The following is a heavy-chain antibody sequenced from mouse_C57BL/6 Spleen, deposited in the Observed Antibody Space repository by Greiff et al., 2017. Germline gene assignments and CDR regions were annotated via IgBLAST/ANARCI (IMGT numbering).Heavy chain of an antibody. CDR1: GYTFTSYW. J-gene: IGHJ4*01. Sequence: QVQLQQPGAELVKPGASVKLSCKASGYTFTSYWMHWVKQRPGQGLEWIGMIHPTSGSTNYNEKFKSKATLTVDKSSSTAYMQLSSLTSDDSAVYYCTREDRSKDYYAMDDWGQGTSVTVSS. CDR3: TREDRSKDYYAMDD. D-gene: IGHD3-2*02. V-gene: IGHV1-64*01. CDR2: IHPTSGST.